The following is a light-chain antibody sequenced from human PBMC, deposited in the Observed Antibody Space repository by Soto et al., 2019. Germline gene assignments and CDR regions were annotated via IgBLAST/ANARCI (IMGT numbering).Light chain of an antibody. CDR2: YIS. J-gene: IGKJ5*01. Sequence: EIVMTQSQATLSLSPGARATLPCMAVQSVSTYLAWYQQKPGQAPRLLIYYISRRATGIPARFSGSGSGTEFTLTINSLQSEDSAVYYCQQHNQWPITFGQGTRLEI. CDR3: QQHNQWPIT. CDR1: QSVSTY. V-gene: IGKV3D-15*01.